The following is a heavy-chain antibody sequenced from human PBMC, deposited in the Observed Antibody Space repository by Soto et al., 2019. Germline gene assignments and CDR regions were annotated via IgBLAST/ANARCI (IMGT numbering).Heavy chain of an antibody. CDR3: ARTQGTMVRGVTRHYYFDY. CDR2: IYHSGST. V-gene: IGHV4-30-2*01. CDR1: GGSISSGGYS. J-gene: IGHJ4*02. Sequence: SETLSLTCAVSGGSISSGGYSWSWIRQPPGKGLEWIGYIYHSGSTYYNPSLKSRVTISVDRSKNQFSLKLSSLTAADTAVYYCARTQGTMVRGVTRHYYFDYWGQGTLVTVSS. D-gene: IGHD3-10*01.